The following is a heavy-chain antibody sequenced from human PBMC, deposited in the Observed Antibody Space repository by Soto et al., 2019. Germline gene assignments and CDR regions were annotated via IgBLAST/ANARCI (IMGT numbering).Heavy chain of an antibody. CDR1: GGSISSGGYS. CDR2: IYHSGST. Sequence: PSETLSLTCAVSGGSISSGGYSWSWIRQPPGKGLEWIGYIYHSGSTYYNPSLKSRVTISVDRSKNQFSLKLSSVTAADTAVYYCARGWFGELFFDYWVQGTLVTVSS. CDR3: ARGWFGELFFDY. D-gene: IGHD3-10*01. J-gene: IGHJ4*02. V-gene: IGHV4-30-2*01.